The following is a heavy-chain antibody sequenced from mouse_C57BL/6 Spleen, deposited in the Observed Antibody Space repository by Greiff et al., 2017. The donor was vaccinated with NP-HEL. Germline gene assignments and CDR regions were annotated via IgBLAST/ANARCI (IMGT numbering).Heavy chain of an antibody. V-gene: IGHV5-17*01. CDR1: GFNFSDDG. D-gene: IGHD2-1*01. J-gene: IGHJ3*01. CDR3: ARGDGNLAWFAY. Sequence: EVMLVESGGGLVKPGGSLKLSCAASGFNFSDDGMHWVRQAPEKGLEWVAYISSGSSTIYYAATVQGRCTISRDNATNTLFLQMTSLRSEDTAMYYCARGDGNLAWFAYWGQGTLVTVSA. CDR2: ISSGSSTI.